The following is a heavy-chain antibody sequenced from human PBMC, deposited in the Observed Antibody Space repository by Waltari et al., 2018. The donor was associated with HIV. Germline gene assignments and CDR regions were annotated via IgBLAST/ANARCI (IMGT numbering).Heavy chain of an antibody. J-gene: IGHJ4*02. Sequence: QVQLVESGGGVVQPGRSLRLSWAPSGFSFRTYGMPRVGQAPGKGLEWVAVISYDGSNKYYADSVKGRFTISRDNSKNTLYLQMNSLRAEDTAVYYCAKDKGGVTYIFDYWGQGTLVTVSS. CDR2: ISYDGSNK. CDR3: AKDKGGVTYIFDY. CDR1: GFSFRTYG. D-gene: IGHD1-1*01. V-gene: IGHV3-30*18.